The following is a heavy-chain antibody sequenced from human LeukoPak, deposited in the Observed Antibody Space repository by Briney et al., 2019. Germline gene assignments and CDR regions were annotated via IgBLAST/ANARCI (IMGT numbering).Heavy chain of an antibody. CDR3: ARVRMIAVVYPGGADV. D-gene: IGHD3-22*01. V-gene: IGHV3-7*04. CDR2: IKPDGREK. CDR1: GFTFSRYW. J-gene: IGHJ6*02. Sequence: PGGSLRLSCAASGFTFSRYWMSWVRQAPGKGLEWVANIKPDGREKFYVDSVKGRFTISRDNAKNSLFLQMNSLSAEDTAVYYCARVRMIAVVYPGGADVWGRGTTVTVSS.